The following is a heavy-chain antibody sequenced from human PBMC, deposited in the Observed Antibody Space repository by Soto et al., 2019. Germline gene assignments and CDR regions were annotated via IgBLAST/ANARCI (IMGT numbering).Heavy chain of an antibody. Sequence: ASVKVSCKASGYTFTSYYMHWVRQAPGQGLEWMGIINPSGGSTTYAQKFQGRVAMTRDTSTSTVYMELSSLRSEDTAVYYCARDSRALLWFGELYPYGMDVWGQGTTVTVS. D-gene: IGHD3-10*01. J-gene: IGHJ6*02. V-gene: IGHV1-46*01. CDR3: ARDSRALLWFGELYPYGMDV. CDR2: INPSGGST. CDR1: GYTFTSYY.